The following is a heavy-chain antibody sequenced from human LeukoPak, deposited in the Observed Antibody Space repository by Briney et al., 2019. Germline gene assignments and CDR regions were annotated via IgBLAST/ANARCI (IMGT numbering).Heavy chain of an antibody. D-gene: IGHD3-16*01. CDR2: IKQDGGET. Sequence: GGSLRLSCAASGFPFSSYWMAWVRQAPGKGLEWVASIKQDGGETFYVDSVKGRFTISRDNAKNSLYLQMNSLRAEDTAIYYCAKDMTGLRDYWGQGTLVTVPS. J-gene: IGHJ4*02. CDR3: AKDMTGLRDY. V-gene: IGHV3-7*01. CDR1: GFPFSSYW.